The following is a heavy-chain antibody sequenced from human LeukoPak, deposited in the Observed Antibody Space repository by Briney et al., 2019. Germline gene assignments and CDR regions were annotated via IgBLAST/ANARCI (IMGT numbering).Heavy chain of an antibody. V-gene: IGHV5-51*01. CDR2: IFPGDSDT. Sequence: GESLKISCKGSGYRFTSYWIAWVRQMPGKGLEWMGIIFPGDSDTRYSPSFQGQVTISADKSISTAYLQWSSLKASDTAMYYCARNSGWYGNWYFDLWGRGTLVTVSS. J-gene: IGHJ2*01. D-gene: IGHD6-19*01. CDR1: GYRFTSYW. CDR3: ARNSGWYGNWYFDL.